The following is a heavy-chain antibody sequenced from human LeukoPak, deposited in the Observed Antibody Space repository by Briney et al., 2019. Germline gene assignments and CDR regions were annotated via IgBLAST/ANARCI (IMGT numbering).Heavy chain of an antibody. CDR1: GGSFSAYY. Sequence: SETLSLPCAVYGGSFSAYYGSRIRQPPGKGLEWIGHINHSGSTNYNPSLKSRVTISVDTSKKQFSLNLYSVTAADTAVYYCASNEVVTTAWDFDYWGQGTLVTVSS. J-gene: IGHJ4*02. D-gene: IGHD2-21*02. V-gene: IGHV4-34*01. CDR2: INHSGST. CDR3: ASNEVVTTAWDFDY.